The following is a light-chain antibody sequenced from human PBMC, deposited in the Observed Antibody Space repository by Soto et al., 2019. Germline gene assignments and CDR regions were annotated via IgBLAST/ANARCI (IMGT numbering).Light chain of an antibody. CDR3: QQYGSSRT. Sequence: EIAMTQSPATLSVSPGERATLSCRASQSISDTLAWYQQKPGQAPRLLIYGASSRATGIPDRFSGSGSGTDFTLTISRLEPEDFAVYYCQQYGSSRTFGQGTKVDIK. J-gene: IGKJ1*01. CDR2: GAS. CDR1: QSISDT. V-gene: IGKV3-20*01.